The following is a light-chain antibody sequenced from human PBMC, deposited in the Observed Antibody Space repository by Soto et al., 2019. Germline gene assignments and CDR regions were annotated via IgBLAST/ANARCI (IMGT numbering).Light chain of an antibody. CDR1: QSVSSN. V-gene: IGKV3-15*01. J-gene: IGKJ1*01. CDR3: QQYNNWPRT. CDR2: GAS. Sequence: EIVLTPSQATLSVYTGERATLSCRASQSVSSNLAWYQQKPGQAPRLLIYGASTRATGIPARFSGSGSGTEFTLTISSLQSEDFAVYYCQQYNNWPRTFGQGTKVDIK.